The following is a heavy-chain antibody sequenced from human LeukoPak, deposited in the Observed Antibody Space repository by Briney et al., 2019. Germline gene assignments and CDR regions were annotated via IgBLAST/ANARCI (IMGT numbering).Heavy chain of an antibody. D-gene: IGHD2-2*02. CDR1: GGSISSSSYY. Sequence: SSETLSLTCTVSGGSISSSSYYWGWIRQPPGKGLEWIGYIYYSGSTYYNPSLKSRVTISVDTSKNQFSLKLSSVTAADTAVYYCARGAAIPAFDAFDIWGQGTMVTVSS. J-gene: IGHJ3*02. CDR3: ARGAAIPAFDAFDI. CDR2: IYYSGST. V-gene: IGHV4-30-4*08.